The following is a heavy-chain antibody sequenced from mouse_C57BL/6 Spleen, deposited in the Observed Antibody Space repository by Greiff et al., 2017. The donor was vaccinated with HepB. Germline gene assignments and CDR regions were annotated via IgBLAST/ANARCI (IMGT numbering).Heavy chain of an antibody. J-gene: IGHJ3*01. CDR3: ARRDDYDGWFAY. V-gene: IGHV5-6*01. CDR1: GFTFSSYG. CDR2: ISSGGSYT. D-gene: IGHD2-4*01. Sequence: DVHLVESGGDLVKPGGSLKLSCAASGFTFSSYGMSWVRQTPDKRLEWVATISSGGSYTYYPDSVKGRFTISRDNAKNTLYLQMSSLKSEDTAMYYCARRDDYDGWFAYWGQGTLVTVSA.